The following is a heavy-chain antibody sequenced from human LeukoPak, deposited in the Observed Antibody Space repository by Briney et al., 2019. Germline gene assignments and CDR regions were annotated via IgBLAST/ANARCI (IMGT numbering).Heavy chain of an antibody. CDR3: ARDLEYSSSL. CDR1: GGSFSGYY. CDR2: INHSGST. V-gene: IGHV4-34*01. Sequence: PSETLSLTCAVYGGSFSGYYWSWIRQPPGKGLEWIGEINHSGSTNYNPSLKSRVTISVDTSKNQFSLKLSSVTAADTAVYYCARDLEYSSSLWGQGTLVTVSS. D-gene: IGHD6-6*01. J-gene: IGHJ4*02.